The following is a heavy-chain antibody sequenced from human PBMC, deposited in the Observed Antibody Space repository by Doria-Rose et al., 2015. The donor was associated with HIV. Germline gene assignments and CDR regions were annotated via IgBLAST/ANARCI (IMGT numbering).Heavy chain of an antibody. CDR2: IFSDDDR. CDR3: ARIKSSRWYHKYYFDF. J-gene: IGHJ4*02. Sequence: ETGPVLVKPTETLTLTCTVSGVSLSSPGMGVSWIRQPPGKALAWLANIFSDDDRFYKTSLKSRLTISRGTSKSQVVLTMTDMDPVDTATYYCARIKSSRWYHKYYFDFWGQGTLVIVSA. CDR1: GVSLSSPGMG. D-gene: IGHD6-13*01. V-gene: IGHV2-26*01.